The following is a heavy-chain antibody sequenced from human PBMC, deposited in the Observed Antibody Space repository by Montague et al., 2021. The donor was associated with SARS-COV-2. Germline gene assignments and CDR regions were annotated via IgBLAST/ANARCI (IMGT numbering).Heavy chain of an antibody. Sequence: SETLPLTCTVSGGSVSSSSYYWGWIRQPPGKGLKWIGSIYYTGSTYYNPSLKSRVTISVDTSKNQFSLKLSSVTAADTAVYYCARHITGSGNAFDIWGQGTMVTVSS. D-gene: IGHD3-10*01. J-gene: IGHJ3*02. CDR3: ARHITGSGNAFDI. CDR2: IYYTGST. V-gene: IGHV4-39*01. CDR1: GGSVSSSSYY.